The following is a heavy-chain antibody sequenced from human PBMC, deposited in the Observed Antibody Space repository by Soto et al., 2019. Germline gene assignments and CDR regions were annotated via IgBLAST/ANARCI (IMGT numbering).Heavy chain of an antibody. CDR1: GDSISRGGYY. V-gene: IGHV4-31*03. CDR2: IYYTGST. Sequence: QVQLQESGPGLVKPSQTLSLTCTVSGDSISRGGYYWSWIRQHPGKGLEWIGYIYYTGSTYYNPSLTSRVTEAVDPSQNQCSLKVSSVTAAGPAVDYCARDPAARGDYFDYWGQGTLVTVSS. CDR3: ARDPAARGDYFDY. J-gene: IGHJ4*02. D-gene: IGHD3-10*01.